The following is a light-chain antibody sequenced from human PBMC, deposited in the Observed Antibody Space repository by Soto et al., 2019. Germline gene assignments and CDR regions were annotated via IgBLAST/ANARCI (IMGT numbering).Light chain of an antibody. J-gene: IGLJ3*02. Sequence: QSVLTQPASVSGSPGQSITISCTGTNSDVGAYNYVSWYQHHPGKAPKLIIYEVSNRPSGVSNRFSGSKSGNTASLTISGLQAEDEADYYCSSYISNSTPLFGGGTKLTVL. V-gene: IGLV2-14*01. CDR3: SSYISNSTPL. CDR1: NSDVGAYNY. CDR2: EVS.